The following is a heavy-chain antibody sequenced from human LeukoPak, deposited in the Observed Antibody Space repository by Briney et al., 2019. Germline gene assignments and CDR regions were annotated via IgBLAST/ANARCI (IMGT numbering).Heavy chain of an antibody. CDR3: AKDLGLSDSSVLGRDFQH. Sequence: GRSLRLSCAASGFAFSSYGMHWVRQAPGKGLEWVAVISYDGSNKYYADSVKGRFTISRDNSKNTLYLQMNSLRAEDTAVYYCAKDLGLSDSSVLGRDFQHWGQGTLVAVSS. CDR2: ISYDGSNK. CDR1: GFAFSSYG. V-gene: IGHV3-30*18. J-gene: IGHJ1*01. D-gene: IGHD3-22*01.